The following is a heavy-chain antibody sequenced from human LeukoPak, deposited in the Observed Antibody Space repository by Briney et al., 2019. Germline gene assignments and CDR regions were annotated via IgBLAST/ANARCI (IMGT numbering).Heavy chain of an antibody. D-gene: IGHD3-10*01. CDR1: GFTFSSYA. CDR3: TTLKVRGSYYFDY. V-gene: IGHV3-23*01. CDR2: ISGSGGST. J-gene: IGHJ4*02. Sequence: GGSLRLSCAASGFTFSSYAMSWVRQAPGKGLEWVSAISGSGGSTYYADSVKGRFTISRDNSKNTLYLQMNSLRAEDTAVYYCTTLKVRGSYYFDYWGQGTLVTVSS.